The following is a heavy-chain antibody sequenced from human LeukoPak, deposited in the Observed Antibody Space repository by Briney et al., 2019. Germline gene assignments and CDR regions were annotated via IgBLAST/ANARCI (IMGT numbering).Heavy chain of an antibody. Sequence: SQTLSLTCAISGDSVSSNSAAWNWIRQYPSRGLEWLGRTYYRSKWYNDYAVSVKSRITINPDTSKNQFSLQLNSVTPEDTAVYYCARGWGKVGARDFDYWGQGALVTVSS. V-gene: IGHV6-1*01. J-gene: IGHJ4*02. CDR2: TYYRSKWYN. D-gene: IGHD1-26*01. CDR3: ARGWGKVGARDFDY. CDR1: GDSVSSNSAA.